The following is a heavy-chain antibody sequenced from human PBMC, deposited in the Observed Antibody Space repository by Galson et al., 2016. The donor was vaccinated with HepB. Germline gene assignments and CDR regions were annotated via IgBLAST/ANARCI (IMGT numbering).Heavy chain of an antibody. J-gene: IGHJ4*02. D-gene: IGHD5-24*01. CDR2: IKHSGRT. CDR1: GESFNAYY. CDR3: ARGSARDAYNFDPNYFDY. V-gene: IGHV4-34*01. Sequence: SETLSLTCAVYGESFNAYYWTWIRQPPGKGLEWIGEIKHSGRTNYNPSLKSRVTMSVDTSKKQFSVKLTSVTAADTAVYYCARGSARDAYNFDPNYFDYWGQGTLVTVSS.